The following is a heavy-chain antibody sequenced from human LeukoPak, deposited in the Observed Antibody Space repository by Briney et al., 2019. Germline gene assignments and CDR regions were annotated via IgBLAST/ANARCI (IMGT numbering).Heavy chain of an antibody. J-gene: IGHJ4*02. CDR1: GFTFSSYS. V-gene: IGHV3-30-3*01. CDR2: ILFDGSNK. D-gene: IGHD3-10*01. CDR3: AKDWGYGSGTYFTG. Sequence: ARSLRLSCLASGFTFSSYSMHWVRQAPGKGLEWVAVILFDGSNKYYTDSVKGRFTISRDNSKNTLFLQMNTLSAEDTGVYYCAKDWGYGSGTYFTGWGQGTLVTVSS.